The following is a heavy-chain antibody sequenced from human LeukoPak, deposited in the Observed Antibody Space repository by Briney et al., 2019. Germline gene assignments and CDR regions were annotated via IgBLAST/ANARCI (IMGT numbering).Heavy chain of an antibody. CDR2: IIPIFGTA. V-gene: IGHV1-69*13. CDR3: ARDFPSYYDSSGYYT. J-gene: IGHJ5*02. CDR1: GGTFSSYA. Sequence: EASVKVSCKASGGTFSSYAISWVRQAPGQGLEWMGGIIPIFGTANYAQKFQGRVTITADESTSTAYMELSSLRSEDTAVYYCARDFPSYYDSSGYYTWGQGTLVTVSS. D-gene: IGHD3-22*01.